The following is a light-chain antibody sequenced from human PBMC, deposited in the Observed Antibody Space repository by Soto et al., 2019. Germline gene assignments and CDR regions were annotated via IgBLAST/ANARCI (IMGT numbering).Light chain of an antibody. V-gene: IGKV1-13*02. CDR3: QQYGDWPLT. CDR2: DAS. Sequence: AIQLTQSPSSLSASVGDRVTITCRASQGISSALAWYQQKPGKAPKLLIYDASSLESGVPSRFSGSGSGTDFTLTISSLQSEDFAVYYCQQYGDWPLTFGGGTKVDIK. J-gene: IGKJ4*01. CDR1: QGISSA.